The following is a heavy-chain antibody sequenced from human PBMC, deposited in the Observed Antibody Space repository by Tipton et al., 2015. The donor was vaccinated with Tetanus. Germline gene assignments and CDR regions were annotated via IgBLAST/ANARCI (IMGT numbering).Heavy chain of an antibody. V-gene: IGHV3-53*01. CDR1: GLTVSSNY. D-gene: IGHD3-10*01. CDR3: ARGYYYGSGSYYNPPFFDY. J-gene: IGHJ4*02. Sequence: SLRLSCAASGLTVSSNYTSWVRQAPGKGLEWVSVIYSGGSTYYADSVKGRFTISRDNSKNTLYLQMNSLRAEDTAVYYCARGYYYGSGSYYNPPFFDYWGQGTLVTVSS. CDR2: IYSGGST.